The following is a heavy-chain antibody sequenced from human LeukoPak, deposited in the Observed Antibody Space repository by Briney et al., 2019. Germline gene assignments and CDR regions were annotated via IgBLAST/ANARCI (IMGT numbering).Heavy chain of an antibody. J-gene: IGHJ5*02. CDR1: GGSISSYY. CDR2: IYTSGST. V-gene: IGHV4-4*07. Sequence: SETLSLTCTVSGGSISSYYWSWIRQPAGKGLEWIGRIYTSGSTNYNPSLKSRVTTSVDTSKNQFSLKLSSVTAADTAVYYCARDLCVRGSTSCYGNWFDPWGQGTLVTVSS. CDR3: ARDLCVRGSTSCYGNWFDP. D-gene: IGHD2-2*01.